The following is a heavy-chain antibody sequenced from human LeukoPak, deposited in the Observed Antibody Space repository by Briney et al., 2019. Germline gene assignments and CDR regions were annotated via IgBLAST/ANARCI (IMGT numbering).Heavy chain of an antibody. J-gene: IGHJ4*02. CDR2: IYHSGST. CDR3: ARISRDGYREGYFDY. D-gene: IGHD5-24*01. CDR1: GGSISSGGYS. V-gene: IGHV4-30-2*01. Sequence: PSETLSLTCAVSGGSISSGGYSWSWIRQPPGRGLEWIGYIYHSGSTYYNPSLKSRVTISVDRSKNQFSLKLSSVTAADTAVYYCARISRDGYREGYFDYWGQGTLVTVSS.